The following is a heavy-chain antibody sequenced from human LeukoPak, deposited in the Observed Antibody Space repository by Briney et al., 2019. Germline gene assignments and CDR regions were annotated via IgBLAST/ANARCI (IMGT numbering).Heavy chain of an antibody. V-gene: IGHV1-2*02. CDR3: ARVRRITIFGVVIIKWAYFDY. CDR1: GYTFTGYY. Sequence: GASVKVSCKASGYTFTGYYMHWERQAPGQGLERMGWINPNSGDTNYAQKFQGRVTMTRDTSISTAYMELSRLRSDDTAVYYCARVRRITIFGVVIIKWAYFDYWGQGTLVTVSS. D-gene: IGHD3-3*01. J-gene: IGHJ4*02. CDR2: INPNSGDT.